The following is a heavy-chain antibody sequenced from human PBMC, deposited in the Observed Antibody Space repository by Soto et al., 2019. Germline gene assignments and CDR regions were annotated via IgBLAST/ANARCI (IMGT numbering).Heavy chain of an antibody. Sequence: PSETLSLTCTVSGGSISSSSYYWGWIRQPPGKGLEWIGSIYYSGSTYYNPSLKSRVTISVDTSKNQFSLKLSSVTAADTAVYYCSSGPYCTNGVCYTFRIRYSSSWPHKIWGQGTLVTVSS. CDR2: IYYSGST. CDR3: SSGPYCTNGVCYTFRIRYSSSWPHKI. V-gene: IGHV4-39*01. J-gene: IGHJ4*02. D-gene: IGHD2-8*01. CDR1: GGSISSSSYY.